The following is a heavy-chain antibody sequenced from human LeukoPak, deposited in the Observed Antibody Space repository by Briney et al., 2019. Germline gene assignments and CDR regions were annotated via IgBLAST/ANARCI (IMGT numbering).Heavy chain of an antibody. CDR3: AREGPGIAAAGDHPSMDV. Sequence: AGRSLRLSCAASGFTFSSYGMHWVRQAPGKGLEWVALISYDGSNNFYADSVKGRFTISRDNSKNTLYLQMNSLRDEDSAVYYGAREGPGIAAAGDHPSMDVWGQGTTVTVSS. CDR2: ISYDGSNN. D-gene: IGHD6-13*01. CDR1: GFTFSSYG. V-gene: IGHV3-30*03. J-gene: IGHJ6*02.